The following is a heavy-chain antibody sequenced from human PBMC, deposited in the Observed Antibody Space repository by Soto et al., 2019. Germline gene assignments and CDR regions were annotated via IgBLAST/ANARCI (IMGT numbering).Heavy chain of an antibody. Sequence: QVHLEPSGPEVKRPGASVKVSCKASGYTVTNYGFGWVRQAPGQRLEWMGSISAYNGNTNYADSLQGRVTITTDTPRSTAYMEMSVLRSADTAVYWRARASQWLDEGGFDAWGQGTLVTVSS. CDR2: ISAYNGNT. CDR3: ARASQWLDEGGFDA. V-gene: IGHV1-18*01. CDR1: GYTVTNYG. J-gene: IGHJ5*02. D-gene: IGHD6-19*01.